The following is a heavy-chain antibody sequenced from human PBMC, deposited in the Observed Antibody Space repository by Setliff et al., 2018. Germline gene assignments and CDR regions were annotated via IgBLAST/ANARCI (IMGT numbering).Heavy chain of an antibody. CDR1: GFSFSNYG. V-gene: IGHV3-48*01. D-gene: IGHD3-22*01. J-gene: IGHJ6*04. Sequence: LRLSCVVSGFSFSNYGMTWVRQAPGKWLEWISYISTSSGPRYYADSVKGRFTISRDNANRSLYLQINRLRAEDTAVYYCARLALTGYDSSGYYYALEYYYDMDVWGKGTTGTVSS. CDR2: ISTSSGPR. CDR3: ARLALTGYDSSGYYYALEYYYDMDV.